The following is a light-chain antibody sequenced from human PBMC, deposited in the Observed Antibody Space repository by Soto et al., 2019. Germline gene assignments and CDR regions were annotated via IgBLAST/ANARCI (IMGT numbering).Light chain of an antibody. CDR3: SSYTSSSTYV. J-gene: IGLJ1*01. V-gene: IGLV2-18*02. Sequence: QSALTQPPSVSGSPGQSVTISCTGTSSDVGNYNRVSWYQQPPGTAPKVIIYEVSNRPSGVPDRFSGSKSGNTASLTISGFQAEDEADYYCSSYTSSSTYVLGTGTKLTVL. CDR1: SSDVGNYNR. CDR2: EVS.